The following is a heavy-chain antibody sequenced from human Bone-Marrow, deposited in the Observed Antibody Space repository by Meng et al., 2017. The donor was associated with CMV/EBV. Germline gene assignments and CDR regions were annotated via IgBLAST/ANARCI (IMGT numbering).Heavy chain of an antibody. CDR2: INPSGGST. CDR1: GGTFSSYA. J-gene: IGHJ4*02. D-gene: IGHD4/OR15-4a*01. CDR3: AIPIPYGGFDY. V-gene: IGHV1-46*01. Sequence: ASVKVSCKASGGTFSSYAISWVRQAPGQGLEWMGRINPSGGSTSYAQKFQGRVTMTRDTSTSTAYMELRSLGSEDTAVYYCAIPIPYGGFDYWGQGTLVTVSS.